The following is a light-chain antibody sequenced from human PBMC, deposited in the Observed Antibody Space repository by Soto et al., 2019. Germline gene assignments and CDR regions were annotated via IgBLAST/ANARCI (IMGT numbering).Light chain of an antibody. CDR1: QSVSSSY. V-gene: IGKV3-20*01. J-gene: IGKJ1*01. Sequence: EIVLTQSPGTLSLSLGERATLSCRATQSVSSSYLAWYQQKPGQAPRLLNYGASSRATGIRDRFSGSGSGKDFTLTISRLEPEDVAVYYCQRYCSSLRTFGQGAKVDIK. CDR2: GAS. CDR3: QRYCSSLRT.